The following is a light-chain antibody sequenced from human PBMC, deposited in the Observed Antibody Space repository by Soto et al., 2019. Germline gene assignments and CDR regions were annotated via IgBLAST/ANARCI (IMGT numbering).Light chain of an antibody. CDR3: SSCTSSSTLV. J-gene: IGLJ3*02. V-gene: IGLV2-14*01. Sequence: QSALTQPASVSGSPGQSITISCTGTSSDVGGYDCVSWYQQHPGKAPKLLIHEVSNRPSGISSRFSGSKSGNTASLTISGLQTEDEADYYCSSCTSSSTLVFGGGTKVTVL. CDR1: SSDVGGYDC. CDR2: EVS.